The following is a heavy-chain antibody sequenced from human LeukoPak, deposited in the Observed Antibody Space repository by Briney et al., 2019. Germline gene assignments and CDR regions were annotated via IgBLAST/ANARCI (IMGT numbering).Heavy chain of an antibody. CDR2: ISYDGSNK. CDR3: AKIPHSAAGGLDY. Sequence: GGSLRLSCAASGFTFSSYGMHWVRQAPGKGLEWVAVISYDGSNKYYADSVKGRFTISRDNSKNTLYLQMNSLRAEDTAVYYCAKIPHSAAGGLDYWGQGTLVTVSS. CDR1: GFTFSSYG. V-gene: IGHV3-30*18. D-gene: IGHD6-13*01. J-gene: IGHJ4*02.